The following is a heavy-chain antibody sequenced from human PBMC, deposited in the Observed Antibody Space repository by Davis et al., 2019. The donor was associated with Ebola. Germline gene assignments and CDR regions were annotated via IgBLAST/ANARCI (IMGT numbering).Heavy chain of an antibody. CDR2: IIPIFGTA. V-gene: IGHV1-69*06. CDR1: GGTFSSYA. J-gene: IGHJ4*02. Sequence: AASVKVSCTASGGTFSSYAISWVRQAPGQGLEWMGGIIPIFGTANYAQKFQGRVTITADKSTSTAYMELSSLRSEDTAVYYCARDRCSGGSCYLGGNPPDYWGQGTLVTVSS. D-gene: IGHD2-15*01. CDR3: ARDRCSGGSCYLGGNPPDY.